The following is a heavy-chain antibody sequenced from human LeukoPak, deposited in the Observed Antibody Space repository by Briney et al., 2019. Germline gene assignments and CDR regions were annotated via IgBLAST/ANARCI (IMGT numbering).Heavy chain of an antibody. J-gene: IGHJ4*02. CDR1: GYTFTSYG. CDR2: ISAYNGNT. V-gene: IGHV1-18*01. Sequence: ASVTVSCTASGYTFTSYGISWVRQAPGQGLEWMGWISAYNGNTNYAQKLQGRVTMTTDTSTSTAYMELRSLRSDDTAVYYCASTYDILTGYYVWGQGTLVTVSS. CDR3: ASTYDILTGYYV. D-gene: IGHD3-9*01.